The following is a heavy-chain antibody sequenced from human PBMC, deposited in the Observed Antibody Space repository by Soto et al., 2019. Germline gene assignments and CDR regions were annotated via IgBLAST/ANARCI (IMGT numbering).Heavy chain of an antibody. Sequence: PGGSLRLSCAASGFTFSSYAMHWVRQAPGKGLEWVAVISYDGSNKYYADSVKGRFTISRDNSKNTLYLQMNSLRAEDTAVYYCARELRYFDWLPLGAFDIWGQGTMVTVSS. CDR2: ISYDGSNK. V-gene: IGHV3-30-3*01. CDR3: ARELRYFDWLPLGAFDI. J-gene: IGHJ3*02. CDR1: GFTFSSYA. D-gene: IGHD3-9*01.